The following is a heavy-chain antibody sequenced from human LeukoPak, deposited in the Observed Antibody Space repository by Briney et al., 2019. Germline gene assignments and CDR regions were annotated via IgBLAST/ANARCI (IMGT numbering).Heavy chain of an antibody. V-gene: IGHV4-39*07. Sequence: SETLSLTCTVSGGSISSSSYYWGWIRQPPGKGLEWIGSIFYSGSTYYNPSLKSRLTISVDTSKNQFSLTLTSVTAADTAVYFCARAPLSGTYYTDAFDIWGQGTMVTVSS. CDR2: IFYSGST. CDR3: ARAPLSGTYYTDAFDI. J-gene: IGHJ3*02. D-gene: IGHD1-26*01. CDR1: GGSISSSSYY.